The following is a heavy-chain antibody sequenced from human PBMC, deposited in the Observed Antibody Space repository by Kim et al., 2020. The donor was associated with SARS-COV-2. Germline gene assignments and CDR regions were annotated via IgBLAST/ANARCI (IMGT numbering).Heavy chain of an antibody. CDR3: ARVPGPGMGEGFDP. Sequence: ASVKVSCKASGYTFTSYDINWVRQATGQGLEWMGWMNPNSGNTGYAQKFQGRVTMTRNTSISTAYMELSSLRSEDTAVYYCARVPGPGMGEGFDPWGQGTLVTVSS. D-gene: IGHD3-10*01. CDR2: MNPNSGNT. V-gene: IGHV1-8*01. J-gene: IGHJ5*02. CDR1: GYTFTSYD.